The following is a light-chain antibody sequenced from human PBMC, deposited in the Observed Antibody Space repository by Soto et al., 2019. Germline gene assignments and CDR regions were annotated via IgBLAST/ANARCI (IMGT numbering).Light chain of an antibody. CDR1: QIVSSNF. CDR2: GAS. J-gene: IGKJ5*01. V-gene: IGKV3D-20*02. Sequence: EIVLSQSPSTLSWSPRARATLYCRASQIVSSNFLAWYQQKPGQAPRLLIYGASSRATGIPDRFSGSGSGTDFTLTISSLEPEEPAVYYCQQRHMWPITVGQGTRLEIK. CDR3: QQRHMWPIT.